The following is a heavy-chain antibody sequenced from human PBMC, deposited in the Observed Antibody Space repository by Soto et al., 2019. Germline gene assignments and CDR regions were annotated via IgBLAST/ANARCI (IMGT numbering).Heavy chain of an antibody. J-gene: IGHJ6*02. D-gene: IGHD4-17*01. CDR1: GFTFSTYG. CDR3: AKDLQSYGDYDYYCYGMDV. Sequence: QVQLVESGGGEVQPGRSLTISCAASGFTFSTYGMHWVRQTPGKGLEWVAVISYDGTNKFYSDSVKGRFTISRDNIKNTLTLQMNILRADDTAVYSCAKDLQSYGDYDYYCYGMDVWGLGTRDTVS. V-gene: IGHV3-30*18. CDR2: ISYDGTNK.